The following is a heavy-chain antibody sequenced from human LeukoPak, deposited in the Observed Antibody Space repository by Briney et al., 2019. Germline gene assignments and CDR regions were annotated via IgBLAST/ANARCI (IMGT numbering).Heavy chain of an antibody. CDR3: AKDPRRYSRTGGYFDY. V-gene: IGHV3-74*01. J-gene: IGHJ4*02. Sequence: GGSLRLSCAASGFTVSNHWMHWVRQAPGKGLVWVSRIKSDGSSTSYADSVKGRFTISRDNSKNTLYLQMISLRTEDTAVYYCAKDPRRYSRTGGYFDYWGQGTLVTVSS. D-gene: IGHD6-13*01. CDR1: GFTVSNHW. CDR2: IKSDGSST.